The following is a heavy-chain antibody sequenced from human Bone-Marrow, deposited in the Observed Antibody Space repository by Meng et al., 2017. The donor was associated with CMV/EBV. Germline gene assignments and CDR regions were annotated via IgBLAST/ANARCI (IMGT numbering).Heavy chain of an antibody. V-gene: IGHV3-23*01. CDR2: ISGSGGST. CDR3: AKGFTYYYDSSGYYLDY. CDR1: GFTFSSYA. D-gene: IGHD3-22*01. Sequence: GESLKISCAASGFTFSSYAMSWVRQAPGKGLEWVSAISGSGGSTYYADSVKGRFTISRDNSKNTLYLQMNSLRAEDTAVYYCAKGFTYYYDSSGYYLDYWGQGTLVTFSS. J-gene: IGHJ4*02.